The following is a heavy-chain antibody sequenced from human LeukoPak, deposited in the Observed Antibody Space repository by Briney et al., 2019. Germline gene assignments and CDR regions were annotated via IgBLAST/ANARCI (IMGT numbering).Heavy chain of an antibody. J-gene: IGHJ1*01. Sequence: SETLSLTCTVSGGSISSYYWSWIRQPPGKGLEWIGYIYYSGSTNYNPSLKSRVTISVDTSKNQFSLKLSSVTAADTAVYYCARSSAYSSGVTEGEYFQHWGQGTLVTVSS. D-gene: IGHD6-19*01. V-gene: IGHV4-59*08. CDR3: ARSSAYSSGVTEGEYFQH. CDR2: IYYSGST. CDR1: GGSISSYY.